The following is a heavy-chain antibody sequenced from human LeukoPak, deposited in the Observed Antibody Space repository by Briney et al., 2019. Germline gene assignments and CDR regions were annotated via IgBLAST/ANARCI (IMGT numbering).Heavy chain of an antibody. CDR1: GGSFSGYY. CDR2: INHSGST. J-gene: IGHJ4*02. CDR3: ARDPTRAMAYFDY. V-gene: IGHV4-34*01. D-gene: IGHD5-18*01. Sequence: PSETLSLTCAVYGGSFSGYYWSWIRQPPGKGLEWIGEINHSGSTNYNPSLKSRVTISVDTSKNQFSLKLSSVTAADTAVYCCARDPTRAMAYFDYWGQGTLVTVSS.